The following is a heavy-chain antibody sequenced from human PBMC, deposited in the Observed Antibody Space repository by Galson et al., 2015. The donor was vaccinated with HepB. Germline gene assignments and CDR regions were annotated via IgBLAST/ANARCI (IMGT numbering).Heavy chain of an antibody. Sequence: SVKVSCKASGYTFTSYDINWVRQATGQGLEWMGWMNPNSGNTGYAQKFQGRVTMTRNTSISTAYMELSSLRSEDTAVYYCARGIWAAMVKGYGMDVWGQRTTVTVSS. V-gene: IGHV1-8*01. J-gene: IGHJ6*02. CDR1: GYTFTSYD. CDR2: MNPNSGNT. D-gene: IGHD5-18*01. CDR3: ARGIWAAMVKGYGMDV.